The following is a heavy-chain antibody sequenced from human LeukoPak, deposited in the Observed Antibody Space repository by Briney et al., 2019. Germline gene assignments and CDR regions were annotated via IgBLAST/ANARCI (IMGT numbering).Heavy chain of an antibody. CDR1: GGSSTDYY. D-gene: IGHD5-12*01. Sequence: PSETLSLTCAVYGGSSTDYYWSWIRRPPGKGLEWIGEINHSGYTNYNPSLKSRVSVSVDTSKNQFSLKLSSVTAADTAAYYCARGQYTGYPTHWGQGTLVTVSS. CDR2: INHSGYT. J-gene: IGHJ4*02. V-gene: IGHV4-34*01. CDR3: ARGQYTGYPTH.